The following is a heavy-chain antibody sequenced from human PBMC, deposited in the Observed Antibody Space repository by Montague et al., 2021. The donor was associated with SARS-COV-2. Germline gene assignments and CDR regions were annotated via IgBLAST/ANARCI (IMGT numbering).Heavy chain of an antibody. CDR2: ISYTGST. J-gene: IGHJ2*01. CDR1: GGSISSNLFH. V-gene: IGHV4-39*01. Sequence: SETLSLTCTVSGGSISSNLFHWGWIRPTPGKALEWIGDISYTGSTYYNPSLKSRVTVAVDTSTNQFSLRLSSLTAADTAMYYCARHVDPCGGNCRIWYFDLWGRGSLVTVSS. D-gene: IGHD4-23*01. CDR3: ARHVDPCGGNCRIWYFDL.